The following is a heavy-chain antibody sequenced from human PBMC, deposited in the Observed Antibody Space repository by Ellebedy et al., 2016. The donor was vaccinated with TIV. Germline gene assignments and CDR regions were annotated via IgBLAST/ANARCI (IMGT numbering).Heavy chain of an antibody. CDR2: IYSAGNT. J-gene: IGHJ4*02. Sequence: GESLKISCVVSGFSISSNYMSWVRQAPGKGLEWVSIIYSAGNTYYGDSAKGRFTISSDTSKNTLYLQLNSLRGEDTAVYYCARVDLGLAFHYWGRGALVTVSS. CDR3: ARVDLGLAFHY. D-gene: IGHD1-26*01. CDR1: GFSISSNY. V-gene: IGHV3-53*01.